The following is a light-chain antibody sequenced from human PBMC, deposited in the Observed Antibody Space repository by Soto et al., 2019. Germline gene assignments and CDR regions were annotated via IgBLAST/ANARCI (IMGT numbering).Light chain of an antibody. CDR3: QQYTTTPFT. Sequence: EIVLTQSPATLSLSPGERATLSCRASQNVRDYLAWYQQKPGQAPRLLIYDASTRATGIPDRFSGSGSGTDFTLTISSLEPEDFAVYFCQQYTTTPFTFGQGTKLEIK. CDR1: QNVRDY. CDR2: DAS. J-gene: IGKJ2*01. V-gene: IGKV3-11*01.